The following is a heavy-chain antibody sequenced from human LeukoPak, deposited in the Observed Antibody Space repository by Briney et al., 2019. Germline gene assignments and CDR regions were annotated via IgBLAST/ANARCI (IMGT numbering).Heavy chain of an antibody. CDR2: IDYSGST. D-gene: IGHD1-1*01. CDR3: ARPTGTTLAFDI. CDR1: GGSISRCY. V-gene: IGHV4-59*01. Sequence: SETLSLICTVSGGSISRCYWSWIRGPPGRGLEWLGYIDYSGSTNYNPYPKRRVSISVDTYKNQFSLKLSSVTAADTAVYYCARPTGTTLAFDIWGQGTMVTVSS. J-gene: IGHJ3*02.